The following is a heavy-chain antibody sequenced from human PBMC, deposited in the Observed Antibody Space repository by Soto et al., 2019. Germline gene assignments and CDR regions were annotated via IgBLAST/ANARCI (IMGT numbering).Heavy chain of an antibody. CDR2: IYYSGIP. V-gene: IGHV4-30-4*01. CDR1: GGTISSGDDY. Sequence: SETLCLTCTVSGGTISSGDDYWSRNSKPPGKGLEWIGYIYYSGIPSYNPSLKGRVSISVDKSNNQFLLNLNSLTAADAAMYYCAPLPPRVVVSVLPIPTWGQGTQVTVSS. CDR3: APLPPRVVVSVLPIPT. J-gene: IGHJ4*02. D-gene: IGHD2-21*01.